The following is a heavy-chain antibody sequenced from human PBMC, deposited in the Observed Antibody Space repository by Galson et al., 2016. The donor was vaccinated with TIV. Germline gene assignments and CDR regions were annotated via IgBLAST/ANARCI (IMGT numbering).Heavy chain of an antibody. J-gene: IGHJ4*02. V-gene: IGHV1-69*06. CDR1: GGTFSNFV. CDR3: ARGRGYYFGSGSSYFDY. CDR2: INPIFGTA. D-gene: IGHD3-10*01. Sequence: SVKVSCKASGGTFSNFVISWVRQAPGQGLEWMGSINPIFGTANYAQKFQGRFTITADTSTSTIYMELSSLRSEDTAVYYCARGRGYYFGSGSSYFDYWGQGSLVTVSS.